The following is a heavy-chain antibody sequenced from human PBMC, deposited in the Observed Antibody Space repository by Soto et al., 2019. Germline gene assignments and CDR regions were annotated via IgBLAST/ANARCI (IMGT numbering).Heavy chain of an antibody. V-gene: IGHV3-33*01. CDR1: GFTFGSYG. Sequence: QPGGSLRLSCAASGFTFGSYGMHWVRQAPGKGLEWVAVIWYDGSNKYYADSVKGRFTISRDNSKNTLYLQMNSLRAEDTAVYYCARDTRIMTLYYYYMDVWGKGTTVTVSS. CDR3: ARDTRIMTLYYYYMDV. CDR2: IWYDGSNK. J-gene: IGHJ6*03.